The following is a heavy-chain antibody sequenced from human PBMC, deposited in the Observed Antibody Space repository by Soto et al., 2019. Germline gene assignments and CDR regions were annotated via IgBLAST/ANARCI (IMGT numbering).Heavy chain of an antibody. CDR2: MNPNSGNT. V-gene: IGHV1-8*01. Sequence: GASVKVSCKASGYTFTSYDINWVRQATGQGLEWMGWMNPNSGNTGYAQKFQGRVTMTRNTSISTAYMELSSLRSEDTAVYYCARSLGYCSSTSCYEGFDYWGQGTLVTVSS. CDR1: GYTFTSYD. J-gene: IGHJ4*02. CDR3: ARSLGYCSSTSCYEGFDY. D-gene: IGHD2-2*01.